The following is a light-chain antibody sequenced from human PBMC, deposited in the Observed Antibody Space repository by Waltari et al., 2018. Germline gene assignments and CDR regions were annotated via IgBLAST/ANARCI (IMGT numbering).Light chain of an antibody. J-gene: IGKJ1*01. Sequence: AIRITQSPSSLSASTGDRATITCRASQGISSYLAWYQQKPGKAPKLLIYAASTLQSGVPSRFSGSGSGTDFTLTISCLQSEDFATYSCQHYYSYPRTFGQGTKVEIK. CDR2: AAS. CDR3: QHYYSYPRT. V-gene: IGKV1-8*01. CDR1: QGISSY.